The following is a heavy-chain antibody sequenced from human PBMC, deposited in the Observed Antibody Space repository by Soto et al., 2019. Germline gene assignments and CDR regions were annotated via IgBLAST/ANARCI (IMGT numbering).Heavy chain of an antibody. D-gene: IGHD3-16*01. Sequence: EVHLLNSGGDLVQPGGFLRLSCAASGFTFDDYDMSWVRQAPGKGLEWVSTLSDTTYYADSVRGRFTISRDTSGSTLYLQVNSLGVDDTAVYYCARSLGPSRHFFDHWGQGTLVTVSS. CDR2: LSDTT. CDR1: GFTFDDYD. CDR3: ARSLGPSRHFFDH. V-gene: IGHV3-23*01. J-gene: IGHJ4*02.